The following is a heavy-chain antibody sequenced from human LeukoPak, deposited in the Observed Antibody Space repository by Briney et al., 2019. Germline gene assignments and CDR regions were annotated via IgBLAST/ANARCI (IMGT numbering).Heavy chain of an antibody. CDR2: INHSGST. J-gene: IGHJ4*02. D-gene: IGHD1-26*01. CDR1: GGSFSGYY. CDR3: ARGTRSGSYRHFDY. V-gene: IGHV4-34*01. Sequence: SETLSLTCAVYGGSFSGYYWSWIRQPPGKGLEWIGEINHSGSTNYNPSLKSRVTISVDTSKNQFSLKLSSVTAADTTVYYCARGTRSGSYRHFDYWGQGTLVTVSS.